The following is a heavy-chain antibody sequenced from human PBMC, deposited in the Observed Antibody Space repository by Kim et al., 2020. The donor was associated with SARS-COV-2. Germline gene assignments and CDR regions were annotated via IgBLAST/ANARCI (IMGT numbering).Heavy chain of an antibody. CDR3: ARDRGDIAVIPSTVGGNWFDP. CDR2: IYYSGST. Sequence: SETLSLSCTVSGGSIRSTSYYWGWIRQPPGKGLEWIGSIYYSGSTFYNPCLKSRVNISRDTSKNQFSLKLSSVTAADTAVYYCARDRGDIAVIPSTVGGNWFDPWGQGTLVSVSS. CDR1: GGSIRSTSYY. V-gene: IGHV4-39*07. D-gene: IGHD2-2*01. J-gene: IGHJ5*02.